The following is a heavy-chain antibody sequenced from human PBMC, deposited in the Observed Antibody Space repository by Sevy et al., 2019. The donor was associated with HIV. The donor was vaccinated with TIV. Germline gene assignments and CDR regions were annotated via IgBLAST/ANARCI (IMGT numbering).Heavy chain of an antibody. CDR2: IHYSGST. Sequence: SETLSLTWTVSGGSVSSGSYFWSWIRQPPGKGLEWIGYIHYSGSTNCNPSLKSRVTISVDTSKNQFSLNLSSVTAADTAVYYCARDSGTYPYYFDYWGQGTLVTVSS. D-gene: IGHD1-26*01. J-gene: IGHJ4*02. V-gene: IGHV4-61*01. CDR1: GGSVSSGSYF. CDR3: ARDSGTYPYYFDY.